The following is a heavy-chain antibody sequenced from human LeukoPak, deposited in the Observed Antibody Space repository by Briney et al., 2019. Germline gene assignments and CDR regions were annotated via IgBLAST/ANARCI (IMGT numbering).Heavy chain of an antibody. CDR1: GYSFASYW. Sequence: LGESLKISCKGFGYSFASYWIAWVRQMPGKGLEWMGIIYPGDSNTTYSPSFQGQVTISADKSISTAYLQWSSLKASDTAIYYCARRLRVFGVVAKIEAYDYWGQGTLVTVSS. CDR3: ARRLRVFGVVAKIEAYDY. J-gene: IGHJ4*02. CDR2: IYPGDSNT. D-gene: IGHD3-3*01. V-gene: IGHV5-51*01.